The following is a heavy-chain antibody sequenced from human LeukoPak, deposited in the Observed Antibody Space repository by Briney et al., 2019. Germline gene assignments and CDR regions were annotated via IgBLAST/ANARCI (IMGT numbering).Heavy chain of an antibody. CDR3: ARTGGGVGWFGTIDS. CDR2: IYTSGAT. Sequence: SETLSLTCTVSGVSISSGSYYWPWIRQPAGKGLEWIGHIYTSGATSYNPSLQSRVTISVDTPKHEFSLKLTSQTAADTAVYYCARTGGGVGWFGTIDSWGQGTLVTVSS. J-gene: IGHJ4*02. V-gene: IGHV4-61*09. D-gene: IGHD1-14*01. CDR1: GVSISSGSYY.